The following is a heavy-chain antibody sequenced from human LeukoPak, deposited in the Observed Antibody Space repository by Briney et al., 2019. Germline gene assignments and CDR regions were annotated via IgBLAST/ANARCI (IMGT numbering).Heavy chain of an antibody. CDR3: AREPRYGDYVGVLDY. CDR2: ISDSVTTI. Sequence: RAGGSLRLSCAASGFTFSTYGLNWVRQAPGKGLEWIPYISDSVTTIYYADSVKGRFTISRDNAKNSLYLQMNSLRDEDTAVYYCAREPRYGDYVGVLDYWGQGTLVTVSS. J-gene: IGHJ4*02. CDR1: GFTFSTYG. V-gene: IGHV3-48*02. D-gene: IGHD4-17*01.